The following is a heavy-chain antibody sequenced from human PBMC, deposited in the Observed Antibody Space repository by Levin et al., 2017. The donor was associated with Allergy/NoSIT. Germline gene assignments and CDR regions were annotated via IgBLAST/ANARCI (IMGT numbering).Heavy chain of an antibody. Sequence: SQTLSLTCTVSGGSVSSGSYYWSWIRQPPGKGLEWIGYIYYSGSTNYNPSLKSRVTISVDTSKNQFSLKLSSVTAADTAVYYCARAVAAGTFEYYFDYWGQGTLVTVSS. CDR3: ARAVAAGTFEYYFDY. V-gene: IGHV4-61*01. CDR2: IYYSGST. J-gene: IGHJ4*02. CDR1: GGSVSSGSYY. D-gene: IGHD6-13*01.